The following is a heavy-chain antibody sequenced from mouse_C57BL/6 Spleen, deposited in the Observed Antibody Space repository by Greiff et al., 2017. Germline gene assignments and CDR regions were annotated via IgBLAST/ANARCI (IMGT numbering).Heavy chain of an antibody. CDR1: GFTFSDYY. D-gene: IGHD1-1*01. V-gene: IGHV5-16*01. J-gene: IGHJ4*01. Sequence: EVKVVESEGGLVQPGSSMKLSCTASGFTFSDYYMAWVRQVPEKGLEWVANINYDGSSTYYLDSLKSRFIISRDNAKNILYLQMSSLKSEDTATYYCAREGNGSSFYAMDYWGQGTSVTVSS. CDR2: INYDGSST. CDR3: AREGNGSSFYAMDY.